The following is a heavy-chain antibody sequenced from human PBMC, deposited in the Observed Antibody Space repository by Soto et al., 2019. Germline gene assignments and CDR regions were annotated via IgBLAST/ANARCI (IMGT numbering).Heavy chain of an antibody. V-gene: IGHV3-23*01. Sequence: PGGSLRLSCAASGFTFSSYAMSWVRQAPGKGLEWVSAISGSGGSTYYADSVKGRFTISRDNSKNTLYLQMNSLRAEDTAVYYCAKDTCKGGSGFWSGYPDALDIWGHGTMVTDS. J-gene: IGHJ3*02. D-gene: IGHD3-3*01. CDR3: AKDTCKGGSGFWSGYPDALDI. CDR1: GFTFSSYA. CDR2: ISGSGGST.